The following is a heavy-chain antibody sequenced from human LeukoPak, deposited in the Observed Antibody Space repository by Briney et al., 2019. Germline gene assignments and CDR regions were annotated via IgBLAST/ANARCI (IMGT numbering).Heavy chain of an antibody. CDR1: GFIFSTYS. D-gene: IGHD3-16*01. V-gene: IGHV3-21*01. CDR2: ITGSYSHI. Sequence: PGGSLRLSCAASGFIFSTYSMNWVRQAPGKGLEWVSSITGSYSHIYYADSVKGRFTISRDNAKNSLYLQMNSLRAEDTAVYYCATDYGKDPLYFDYWGQGTLVTVSS. CDR3: ATDYGKDPLYFDY. J-gene: IGHJ4*02.